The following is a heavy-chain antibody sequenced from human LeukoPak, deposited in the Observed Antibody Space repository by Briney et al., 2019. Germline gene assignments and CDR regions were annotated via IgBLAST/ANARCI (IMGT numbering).Heavy chain of an antibody. J-gene: IGHJ6*04. CDR3: ARDRPYYDILTGSYYYYYGMDV. V-gene: IGHV1-18*04. Sequence: ASVKVSCKASGYTFTSYGISWVRQAPGQGLEWMGWISAYNGNTNYAQKLQGRVTMTTDTSTSTAYMELRSLRSDDTAVYYCARDRPYYDILTGSYYYYYGMDVWGKGTTVTVSS. D-gene: IGHD3-9*01. CDR1: GYTFTSYG. CDR2: ISAYNGNT.